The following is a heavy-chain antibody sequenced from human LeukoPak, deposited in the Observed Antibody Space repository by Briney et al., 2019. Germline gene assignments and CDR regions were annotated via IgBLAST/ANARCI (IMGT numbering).Heavy chain of an antibody. Sequence: SETLSLTCTVSGGSISSGSYYWSWIRQPAGKGLEWIGRIYTSGSTNYNPSLKSRVTISVDTSKNQFSLKLSSVTAADTAVYYCATPRGDWGQGTLVTVSS. CDR1: GGSISSGSYY. V-gene: IGHV4-61*02. CDR2: IYTSGST. CDR3: ATPRGD. J-gene: IGHJ4*02. D-gene: IGHD3-16*01.